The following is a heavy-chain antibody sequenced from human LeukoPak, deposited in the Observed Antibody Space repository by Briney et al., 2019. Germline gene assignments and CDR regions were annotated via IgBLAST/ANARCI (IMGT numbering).Heavy chain of an antibody. V-gene: IGHV3-64D*09. CDR2: ISDSGGST. Sequence: GGSLRLSCSASGFPFSSYAMHWVRQAPGKGLEYVSAISDSGGSTYYADSVKGRFTISRDNSKNTLYLQMSSLRAEDTAVYFCVRGCSFGPYGMDVWGQGTTVTASS. CDR1: GFPFSSYA. CDR3: VRGCSFGPYGMDV. J-gene: IGHJ6*02. D-gene: IGHD2-8*01.